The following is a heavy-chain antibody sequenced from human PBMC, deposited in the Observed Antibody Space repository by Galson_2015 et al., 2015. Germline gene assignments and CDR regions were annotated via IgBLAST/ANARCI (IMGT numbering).Heavy chain of an antibody. V-gene: IGHV1-24*01. J-gene: IGHJ3*02. CDR1: GFTLNTLS. CDR2: FDREDGEK. Sequence: SVKVSCKVSGFTLNTLSIHWVRQAPGKGPEWMGGFDREDGEKVYAQTFQGRAAMSEDTSSDTAYMELSSLIPEDMAVYYCATDLRSYGPHSFEIWGQGTMVIVSS. D-gene: IGHD2-21*01. CDR3: ATDLRSYGPHSFEI.